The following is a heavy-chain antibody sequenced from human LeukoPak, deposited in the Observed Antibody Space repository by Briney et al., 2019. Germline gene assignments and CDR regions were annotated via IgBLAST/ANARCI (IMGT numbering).Heavy chain of an antibody. Sequence: SETLSLTCTVSGGSISSYYWSWIRQPPGKGLEWIGYIYYSGSTNYNPSLKSRVTISVDTSKNQFSLKLSSVTAADTAVYYCARHGPGGSSWYGFYYYYGMDVWGQGTTVTVSS. D-gene: IGHD6-13*01. CDR1: GGSISSYY. J-gene: IGHJ6*02. CDR3: ARHGPGGSSWYGFYYYYGMDV. CDR2: IYYSGST. V-gene: IGHV4-59*08.